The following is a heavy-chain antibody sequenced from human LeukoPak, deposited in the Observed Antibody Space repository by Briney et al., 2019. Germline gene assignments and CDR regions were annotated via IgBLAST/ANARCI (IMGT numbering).Heavy chain of an antibody. CDR2: IYYSGST. V-gene: IGHV4-59*08. Sequence: SETLSLTCTVSGGSISSYYWSWIRQPPGKGLEWIGYIYYSGSTNYNPSLKSRVTISVDTSKNQFSLKLSSVTAADTAVYYCARQGRGYSSSWAIGYWGQGTLVTVSS. CDR3: ARQGRGYSSSWAIGY. J-gene: IGHJ4*02. CDR1: GGSISSYY. D-gene: IGHD6-13*01.